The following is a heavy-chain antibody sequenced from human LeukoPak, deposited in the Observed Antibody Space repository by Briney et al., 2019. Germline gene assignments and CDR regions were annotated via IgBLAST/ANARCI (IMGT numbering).Heavy chain of an antibody. CDR1: GGSISSYY. CDR3: ARVRPAVAGTHYFDY. CDR2: IYYSGST. J-gene: IGHJ4*02. D-gene: IGHD6-19*01. Sequence: SETLSLTCTVSGGSISSYYWSWIRQPPGKGLEWIGYIYYSGSTNYNPSLKSRVTITVDTSKNQFSLKLTSVTAADTAVYYCARVRPAVAGTHYFDYWGQGTLVTVSS. V-gene: IGHV4-59*01.